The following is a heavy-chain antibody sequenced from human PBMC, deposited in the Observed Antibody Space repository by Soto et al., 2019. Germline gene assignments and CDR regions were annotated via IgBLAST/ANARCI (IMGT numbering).Heavy chain of an antibody. J-gene: IGHJ5*02. CDR2: IYHSGST. D-gene: IGHD3-22*01. V-gene: IGHV4-38-2*01. Sequence: SETLSLTCAVSGYSISSGYYWGWIRQPPGKGLEWIGSIYHSGSTYYNPSLKSRVTISVDTSKNQFSLKLSSVTAADTAVYYCARGTSYYYDSSGYPQWWFDPWGQGTLVTVSS. CDR3: ARGTSYYYDSSGYPQWWFDP. CDR1: GYSISSGYY.